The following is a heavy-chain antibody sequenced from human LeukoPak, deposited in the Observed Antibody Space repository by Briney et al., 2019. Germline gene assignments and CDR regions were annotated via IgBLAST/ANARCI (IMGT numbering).Heavy chain of an antibody. V-gene: IGHV3-23*01. CDR1: GFTFSSFA. CDR3: AKDRRLPWDYFDS. D-gene: IGHD5-12*01. CDR2: IDGSGGST. Sequence: GGSLRLSCVASGFTFSSFAMSWFRQALGRGLEWVSAIDGSGGSTYYADSVKGRFTISRDNSKNTLYLQMNSLRAEDTAIYYCAKDRRLPWDYFDSWGQGTLVTVSS. J-gene: IGHJ4*02.